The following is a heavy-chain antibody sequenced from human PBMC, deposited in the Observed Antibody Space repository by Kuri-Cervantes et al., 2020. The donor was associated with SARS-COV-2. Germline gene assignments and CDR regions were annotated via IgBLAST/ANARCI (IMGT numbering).Heavy chain of an antibody. CDR3: ARAGRWELLLGRLAYFDY. D-gene: IGHD1-26*01. CDR2: IYSGGST. Sequence: GGSLRLSCAASGFTVSSNYMSWVRQAPGKGLEWVSVIYSGGSTYYADSVKGRFTISRDNAKNSLYLQMNSLRAEDTAVYYCARAGRWELLLGRLAYFDYWGQGTLVTVSS. CDR1: GFTVSSNY. J-gene: IGHJ4*02. V-gene: IGHV3-53*01.